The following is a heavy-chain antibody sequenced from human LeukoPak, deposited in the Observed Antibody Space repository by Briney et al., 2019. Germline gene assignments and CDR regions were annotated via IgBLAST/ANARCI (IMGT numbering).Heavy chain of an antibody. CDR3: AKDGALGNPNWFDP. CDR2: IWYDGSNK. CDR1: GFTFSSYG. V-gene: IGHV3-33*06. J-gene: IGHJ5*02. D-gene: IGHD7-27*01. Sequence: GGSLRLSCAASGFTFSSYGTHWVRQAPGKGLEWVAVIWYDGSNKYYADSVKGRFTISRDNSKNTLYLQMNSLRAEDTAVYYCAKDGALGNPNWFDPWGQGTLVTVSS.